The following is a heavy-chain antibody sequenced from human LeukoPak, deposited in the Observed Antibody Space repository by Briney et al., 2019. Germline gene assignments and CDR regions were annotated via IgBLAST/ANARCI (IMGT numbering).Heavy chain of an antibody. V-gene: IGHV4-39*01. D-gene: IGHD3-22*01. Sequence: SKTLSLTCTVSNGSISRSGYYWGWIRQPPGQGLQWIASIYYSGSTYYNASFKSRVTISIDTSKKQFSLKLSSVTAADTAVYYCARSPTTYYYNSSGYYEGPYYFDYWGQGTLVTVSS. CDR3: ARSPTTYYYNSSGYYEGPYYFDY. J-gene: IGHJ4*02. CDR2: IYYSGST. CDR1: NGSISRSGYY.